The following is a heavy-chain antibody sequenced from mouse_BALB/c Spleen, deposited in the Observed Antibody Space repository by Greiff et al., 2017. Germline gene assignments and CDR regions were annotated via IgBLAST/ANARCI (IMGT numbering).Heavy chain of an antibody. CDR1: GFTFSDYY. Sequence: EVQRVESGGGLVKPGGSLKLSCAASGFTFSDYYMYWVRQTPEKRLEWVATISDGGSYTYYPDSVKGRFTISRDNAKNNLYLQMSSLKSEDTAMYYCARGDYGSSPYFDYWGQGTTLTVSS. D-gene: IGHD1-1*01. V-gene: IGHV5-4*02. CDR2: ISDGGSYT. CDR3: ARGDYGSSPYFDY. J-gene: IGHJ2*01.